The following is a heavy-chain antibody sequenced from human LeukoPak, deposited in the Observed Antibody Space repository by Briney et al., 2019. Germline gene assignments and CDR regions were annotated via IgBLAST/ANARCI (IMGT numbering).Heavy chain of an antibody. CDR3: ARDLVDGVGAPGAY. Sequence: ASVKVSCKASGYTFTNYGITWMRQAPGQGLESMGWINTYNGNTNYAQKLQGRVTITTDTSTSTAYMELRSLRSDDTAVFYCARDLVDGVGAPGAYWGQGALVTVSS. CDR2: INTYNGNT. V-gene: IGHV1-18*01. D-gene: IGHD1-26*01. CDR1: GYTFTNYG. J-gene: IGHJ4*02.